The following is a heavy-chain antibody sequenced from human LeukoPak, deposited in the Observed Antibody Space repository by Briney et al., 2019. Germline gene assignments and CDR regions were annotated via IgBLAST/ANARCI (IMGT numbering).Heavy chain of an antibody. CDR3: ARGVYYGSY. Sequence: ASVKVSCKASGYTFTSYGINWVRQAPGQGLEWMGWISPYNGNTNYAQNLQGRVTMTTDASTGTAYMELRSLRSDDTAVYYCARGVYYGSYWGQGTLVTVSS. V-gene: IGHV1-18*01. CDR2: ISPYNGNT. J-gene: IGHJ4*02. D-gene: IGHD3-10*01. CDR1: GYTFTSYG.